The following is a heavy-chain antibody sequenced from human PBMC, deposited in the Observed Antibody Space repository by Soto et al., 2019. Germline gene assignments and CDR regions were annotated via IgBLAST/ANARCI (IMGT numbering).Heavy chain of an antibody. V-gene: IGHV1-69*13. CDR3: ARGRVTIFGVVTYYYYGMDV. CDR1: GGTFSSYA. CDR2: IIPIFGTA. J-gene: IGHJ6*02. D-gene: IGHD3-3*01. Sequence: SVKVSCKASGGTFSSYAISWVRQAPGQGLEWMGGIIPIFGTANYAQKFQGRVTITADESTSTAYMELSSLRSEDAAVYYCARGRVTIFGVVTYYYYGMDVWGQGTTVTVSS.